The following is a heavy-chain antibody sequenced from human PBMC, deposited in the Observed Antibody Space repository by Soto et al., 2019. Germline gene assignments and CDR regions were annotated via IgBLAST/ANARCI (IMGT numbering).Heavy chain of an antibody. CDR3: ARTLYGDNVDY. CDR1: GGTFSSYA. D-gene: IGHD4-17*01. V-gene: IGHV1-18*01. Sequence: EASVKVSCKASGGTFSSYAISWVRQAPGQGLEWLGWINTHNGNTNYAQNLQGRVIMTADTSISTAYMELSSLRSEDTAVYYCARTLYGDNVDYWGQGTLVTVYS. CDR2: INTHNGNT. J-gene: IGHJ4*02.